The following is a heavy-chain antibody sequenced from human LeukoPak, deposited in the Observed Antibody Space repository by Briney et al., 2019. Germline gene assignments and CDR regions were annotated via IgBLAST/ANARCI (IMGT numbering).Heavy chain of an antibody. CDR1: GFTFSSYS. CDR2: ISSSSSTI. J-gene: IGHJ4*02. D-gene: IGHD6-13*01. V-gene: IGHV3-48*01. CDR3: ARESSRDFDY. Sequence: PGGSLRLSCAASGFTFSSYSMNWVRQAPGKGLEWVSYISSSSSTIYYADSVEGRFTISRDNAKNSLYLQMNSLRAEDTAVYYCARESSRDFDYWGQGTLVTVSS.